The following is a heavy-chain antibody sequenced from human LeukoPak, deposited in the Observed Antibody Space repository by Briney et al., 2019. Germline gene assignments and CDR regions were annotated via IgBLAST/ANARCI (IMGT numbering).Heavy chain of an antibody. CDR1: GYAFSAYY. D-gene: IGHD3-9*01. J-gene: IGHJ4*02. CDR2: LNPQTGDT. Sequence: AASVTVSCKASGYAFSAYYMHWVRQAPGQGLEWMGWLNPQTGDTHFAQKFQGRVTFTRDTSISTAYMAMSRLRSDDTAVFYCARGSRYHDWLSPLDSWGQGTLVTVSS. V-gene: IGHV1-2*02. CDR3: ARGSRYHDWLSPLDS.